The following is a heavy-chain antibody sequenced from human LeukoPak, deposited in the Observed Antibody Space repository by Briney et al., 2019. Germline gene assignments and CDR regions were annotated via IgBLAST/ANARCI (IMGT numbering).Heavy chain of an antibody. J-gene: IGHJ4*02. V-gene: IGHV3-7*01. CDR2: MKEDGSKQ. CDR3: GRDKGKTCIDN. Sequence: GGSLRLSCAASGFTFRTYWMSWVRQAPGKGLEWVANMKEDGSKQYYVDSVKGRFTISRDNSKNMVYLQMDSLRDEDTAVYYCGRDKGKTCIDNWGQGTLITVSS. CDR1: GFTFRTYW.